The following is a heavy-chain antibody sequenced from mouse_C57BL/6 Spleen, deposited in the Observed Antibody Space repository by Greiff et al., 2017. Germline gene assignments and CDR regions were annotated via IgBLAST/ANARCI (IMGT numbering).Heavy chain of an antibody. CDR2: ISSGSSTI. D-gene: IGHD1-1*01. J-gene: IGHJ4*01. CDR1: GFTFSDYG. CDR3: ARALYFGSSPLAMDY. Sequence: EVQVVESGGGLVKPGGSLKLSCAASGFTFSDYGMHWVRQAPEKGLEWVAYISSGSSTIYYADTVKGRFTISRDNAKNTLFLQMTSLRSQDTALYFGARALYFGSSPLAMDYWGQGTSVTVSS. V-gene: IGHV5-17*01.